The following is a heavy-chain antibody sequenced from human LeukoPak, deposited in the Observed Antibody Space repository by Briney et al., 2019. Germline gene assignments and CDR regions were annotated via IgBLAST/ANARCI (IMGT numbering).Heavy chain of an antibody. Sequence: PSETLSLTCSVSGGSINSYYWNWIRQAPGKGLEWIASISYSGKTHYNPSLQRLTAISVATSKNPFSMKLSSVTAADTAVYYGARRVIESAVTSERNWFDPWGQGTLITVSS. V-gene: IGHV4-59*08. J-gene: IGHJ5*02. CDR3: ARRVIESAVTSERNWFDP. CDR1: GGSINSYY. D-gene: IGHD4-11*01. CDR2: ISYSGKT.